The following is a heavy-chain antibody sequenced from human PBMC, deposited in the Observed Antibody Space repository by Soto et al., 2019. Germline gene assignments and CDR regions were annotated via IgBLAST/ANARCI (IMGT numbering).Heavy chain of an antibody. CDR3: ARGGIEVAGTVS. Sequence: QVQLVQSGAEEKKPGASVKVSCKASGYTFTSYAMHWVRQAPGQRLEWMGWINAGNGNTKYSQKFQGRVTITRDTAASTAYMELSSLRSEDTAVYYCARGGIEVAGTVSWGQGTLVTVSS. V-gene: IGHV1-3*05. CDR2: INAGNGNT. CDR1: GYTFTSYA. D-gene: IGHD6-19*01. J-gene: IGHJ4*02.